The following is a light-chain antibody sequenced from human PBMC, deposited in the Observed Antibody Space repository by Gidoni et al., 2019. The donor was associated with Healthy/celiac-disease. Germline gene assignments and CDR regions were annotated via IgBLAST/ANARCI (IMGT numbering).Light chain of an antibody. V-gene: IGKV1-5*03. CDR3: QQYNSYSRT. Sequence: DIQMTQSPSTLSASVGDRVTIPCRAMPSISSWLAWYQQKPRKAPKLLIYKASSLESGVPSRFSGSGSGTEFTLTISSLQPDDFATYYCQQYNSYSRTFGGGTKVEIK. J-gene: IGKJ4*01. CDR1: PSISSW. CDR2: KAS.